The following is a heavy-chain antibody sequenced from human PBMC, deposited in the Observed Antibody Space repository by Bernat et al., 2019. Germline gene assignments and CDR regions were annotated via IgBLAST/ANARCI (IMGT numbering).Heavy chain of an antibody. D-gene: IGHD4-17*01. CDR1: GFIFSSCA. CDR2: IGDSGDRT. CDR3: ARTLPHRHGDHGWLDP. J-gene: IGHJ5*02. V-gene: IGHV3-23*04. Sequence: EVEMVESGGDLVQPGGSLRLSCAASGFIFSSCALSWVRQAPGKGLESVAVIGDSGDRTYYAASVKGRFTVSRDNSKNTLYLQMSGLRGEDTAVYYCARTLPHRHGDHGWLDPWGQGTLVTVSS.